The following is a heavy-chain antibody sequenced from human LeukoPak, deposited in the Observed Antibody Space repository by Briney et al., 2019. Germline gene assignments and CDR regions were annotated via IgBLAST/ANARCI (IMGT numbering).Heavy chain of an antibody. CDR2: ISGSGGST. D-gene: IGHD2-2*01. J-gene: IGHJ6*02. V-gene: IGHV3-23*01. Sequence: PGGSLRLSCAASGFTFSSYAMSWVRQAPGKGLEWVSAISGSGGSTYYADSMKGRFTISRDNSKNTLYLQMNSLRAEDTAVYYCAKAESYCSSTSCYLYYGMDVWGQGTTVTVSS. CDR3: AKAESYCSSTSCYLYYGMDV. CDR1: GFTFSSYA.